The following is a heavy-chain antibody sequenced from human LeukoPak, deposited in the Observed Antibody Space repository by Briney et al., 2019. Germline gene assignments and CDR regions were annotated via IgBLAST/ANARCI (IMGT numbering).Heavy chain of an antibody. D-gene: IGHD3-22*01. CDR3: AREGTLKGLLGPEPPDY. CDR2: MNAGNGYT. V-gene: IGHV1-3*01. J-gene: IGHJ4*02. CDR1: GYTFSSHG. Sequence: ASVKVSCKASGYTFSSHGIYWVRQAPGQGLEWMGWMNAGNGYTKYSQQFQGRVTITSDTSASTAYMELSSLRSEDTAVYYCAREGTLKGLLGPEPPDYWGQGTLITVSS.